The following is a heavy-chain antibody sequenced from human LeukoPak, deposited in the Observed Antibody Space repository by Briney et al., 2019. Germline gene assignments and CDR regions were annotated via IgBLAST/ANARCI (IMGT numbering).Heavy chain of an antibody. CDR3: ARLIYNTYPNNWRFDY. J-gene: IGHJ4*02. V-gene: IGHV4-4*08. CDR1: GCSIISYY. D-gene: IGHD1-1*01. CDR2: IASSGST. Sequence: SETVPLTCTGCGCSIISYYWSWLRQPAGKGLEGIGFIASSGSTNNSPTHESRVTKCKDISKNQFSLKLSSVNAADTALYFCARLIYNTYPNNWRFDYWGQGTLVTISS.